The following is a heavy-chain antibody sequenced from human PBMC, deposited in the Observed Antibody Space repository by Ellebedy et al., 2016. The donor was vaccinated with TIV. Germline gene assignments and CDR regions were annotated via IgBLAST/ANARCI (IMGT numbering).Heavy chain of an antibody. CDR2: IYYSGST. V-gene: IGHV4-30-4*01. CDR3: ARCGYSYGYGLGLDWFDP. D-gene: IGHD5-18*01. CDR1: GGSISSGDYY. J-gene: IGHJ5*02. Sequence: MPSETLSLTCTVSGGSISSGDYYWSWIRQPPGKGLEWIGYIYYSGSTYYNPSLKSRVTISVDTSKNQFSLKLSSVTAADTAVYYCARCGYSYGYGLGLDWFDPWGQGTLVTVSS.